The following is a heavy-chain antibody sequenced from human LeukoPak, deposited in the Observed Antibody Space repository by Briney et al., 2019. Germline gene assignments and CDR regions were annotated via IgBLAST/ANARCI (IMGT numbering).Heavy chain of an antibody. D-gene: IGHD1-1*01. V-gene: IGHV3-23*01. CDR3: AKGGRTTGTTFGSSPI. CDR1: GFTFSSYA. Sequence: PHGESLKISCAASGFTFSSYAMSWVRQAPGKGLEWVSAISGSGGSTYYADSVKGRFTISRDNSKNTLYLQMNSLRAEDTAVYYCAKGGRTTGTTFGSSPIWGQGTMVTVSS. J-gene: IGHJ3*02. CDR2: ISGSGGST.